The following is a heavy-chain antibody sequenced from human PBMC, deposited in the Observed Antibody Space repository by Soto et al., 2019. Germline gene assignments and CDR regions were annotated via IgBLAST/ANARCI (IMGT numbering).Heavy chain of an antibody. J-gene: IGHJ5*02. CDR2: IYYSGTT. CDR3: ARVSGDYVPWFDP. CDR1: GASINSGGNYY. Sequence: QLQLQESGPGLVKPSQTLSLTCSVSGASINSGGNYYWSWVRQRPGKGLEWIGYIYYSGTTYYNPSLMSRVSISVDSSQIQFSLTLNSVTAADTAVYYCARVSGDYVPWFDPWGQGTLVTVSS. V-gene: IGHV4-30-4*01. D-gene: IGHD4-17*01.